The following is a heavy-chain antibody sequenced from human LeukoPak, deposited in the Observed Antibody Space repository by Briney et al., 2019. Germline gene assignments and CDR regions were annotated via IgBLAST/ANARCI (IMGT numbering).Heavy chain of an antibody. CDR1: GFTFSSYS. CDR3: ARDPSGSSMNLDAFDI. J-gene: IGHJ3*02. Sequence: GGSLGLSCAASGFTFSSYSMNWVRQAPGKGLEWVSSISSSSSYIYYADSVKGRFTISRDNAKNSLYLQMNSLRAEDTAVYYCARDPSGSSMNLDAFDIWGQGTMVTVSS. D-gene: IGHD1-26*01. CDR2: ISSSSSYI. V-gene: IGHV3-21*01.